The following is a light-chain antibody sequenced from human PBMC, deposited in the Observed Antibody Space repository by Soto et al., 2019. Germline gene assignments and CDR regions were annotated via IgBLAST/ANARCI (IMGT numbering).Light chain of an antibody. CDR3: SSYTTTSPVL. CDR1: SSDVGGFNY. V-gene: IGLV2-14*01. J-gene: IGLJ2*01. CDR2: AVS. Sequence: QSALTQPASVSGSPGQSITISCTGTSSDVGGFNYVSWYQQHPGKAPKPMIYAVSYGPPGVSNRFSPSKSGNTASLTISGLQAEDEADYYCSSYTTTSPVLFGGGTKVTVL.